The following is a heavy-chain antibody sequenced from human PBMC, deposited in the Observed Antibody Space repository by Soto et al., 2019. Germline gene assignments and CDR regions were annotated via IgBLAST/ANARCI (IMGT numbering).Heavy chain of an antibody. CDR1: GYSFTSYW. D-gene: IGHD3-3*01. Sequence: GESLKISCKGSGYSFTSYWIGWVRQMPGKGLEWMGIIYPGDSDTRYSPSFQGQVTISADKSISTAYLQWSSLKASDTTMYYCARGAPYDFWSGYYGPFDYWGQGTLVTVSS. V-gene: IGHV5-51*01. CDR2: IYPGDSDT. CDR3: ARGAPYDFWSGYYGPFDY. J-gene: IGHJ4*02.